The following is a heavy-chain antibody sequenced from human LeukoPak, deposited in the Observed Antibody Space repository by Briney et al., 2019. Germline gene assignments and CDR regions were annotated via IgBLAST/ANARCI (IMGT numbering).Heavy chain of an antibody. J-gene: IGHJ5*02. CDR2: IKQDGSEK. Sequence: GGSLRLSCAASGFTFSSYSMSWVRQAPGKGLEWVANIKQDGSEKYYVDSVKGRFTISRDNAKNSLYLQMNSLRAEDTAVYYCARHYRFDPWGQGTLVTVSS. D-gene: IGHD3-10*01. CDR3: ARHYRFDP. CDR1: GFTFSSYS. V-gene: IGHV3-7*01.